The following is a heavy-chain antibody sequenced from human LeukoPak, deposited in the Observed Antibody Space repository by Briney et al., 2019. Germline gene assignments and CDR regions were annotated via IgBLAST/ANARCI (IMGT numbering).Heavy chain of an antibody. CDR1: GGSISSYY. D-gene: IGHD3-22*01. CDR3: ARDFWYYDSSGYYGYFDL. V-gene: IGHV4-59*01. J-gene: IGHJ2*01. Sequence: SETLSLTCTVSGGSISSYYWSWIRQPPGKGLEWIGYIYYSGSTNYNPSLKSRVTISVDTSKNQFSLKLSSVTAADTAVYYCARDFWYYDSSGYYGYFDLWGRGTLVTVSS. CDR2: IYYSGST.